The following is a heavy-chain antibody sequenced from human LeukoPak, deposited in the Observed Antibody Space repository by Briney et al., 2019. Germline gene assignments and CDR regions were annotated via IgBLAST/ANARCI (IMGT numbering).Heavy chain of an antibody. V-gene: IGHV4-30-4*01. CDR3: ARTRHWQQLELDYGMDV. D-gene: IGHD6-13*01. J-gene: IGHJ6*02. CDR2: IYYSGST. Sequence: SQTLSLTCTVSGGSISSGGYYWSWIRQPPGKGLEWIGYIYYSGSTYYNPSLKSRVTISVDTSKNQFSLKLSSVTAADTAVYYCARTRHWQQLELDYGMDVWGQGTTVTVSS. CDR1: GGSISSGGYY.